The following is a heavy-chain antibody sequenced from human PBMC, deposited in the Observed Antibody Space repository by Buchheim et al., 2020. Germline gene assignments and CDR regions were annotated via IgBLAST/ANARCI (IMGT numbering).Heavy chain of an antibody. D-gene: IGHD5-18*01. Sequence: QVQLVESGGGVVQPGRSLRLSCEASGFTLSNYGMHWVRQAPGKGLEWVAVIWADGSSEYYADSVKGRFRISRDNSKNTVYLQMNSLRDEDAAVYFCARDEYVTWMQLSFTYNIMDIWGRGTT. CDR3: ARDEYVTWMQLSFTYNIMDI. J-gene: IGHJ6*02. CDR2: IWADGSSE. V-gene: IGHV3-33*08. CDR1: GFTLSNYG.